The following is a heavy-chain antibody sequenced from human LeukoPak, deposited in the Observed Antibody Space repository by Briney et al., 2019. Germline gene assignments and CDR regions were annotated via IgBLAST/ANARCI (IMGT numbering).Heavy chain of an antibody. CDR2: INWNGGST. CDR3: ARSLGAAVSYYYYYVDV. V-gene: IGHV3-20*04. Sequence: GGSLRLSCAASGFTFDDYGMSWVRQAPGKGLEWVSGINWNGGSTGYADSVKGRFTISRDNAKNSLYLQMNSLRAEDTALYYCARSLGAAVSYYYYYVDVWGKGTTVTVSS. D-gene: IGHD3-16*01. J-gene: IGHJ6*03. CDR1: GFTFDDYG.